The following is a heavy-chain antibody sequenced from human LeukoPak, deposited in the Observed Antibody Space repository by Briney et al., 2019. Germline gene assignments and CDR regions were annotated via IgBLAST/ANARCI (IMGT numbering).Heavy chain of an antibody. Sequence: AETLSLTCTVSGYSISSYYWSWIRQPPGKGLEWVGYIYTSGGTNYIPSLKGRVTISIDTSKNQFSLKLSSVTAADSAVYYCARLTRLSTSPDRYYLDYWGQGTLVTVSS. J-gene: IGHJ4*02. CDR1: GYSISSYY. V-gene: IGHV4-4*09. CDR3: ARLTRLSTSPDRYYLDY. CDR2: IYTSGGT. D-gene: IGHD6-6*01.